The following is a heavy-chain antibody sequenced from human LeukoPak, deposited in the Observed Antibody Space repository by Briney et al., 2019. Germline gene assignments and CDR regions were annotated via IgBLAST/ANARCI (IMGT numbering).Heavy chain of an antibody. CDR1: GFTFSDYW. Sequence: PGGSLRLSCAASGFTFSDYWMHWVRQAPGKGLVWVSRISSDGSRVTYADSVKGRFTISRDNAKNTLYLQMNSLRAEDTAVYYCARDIDNFPYYMDVWGKGTTVTISS. J-gene: IGHJ6*03. V-gene: IGHV3-74*01. CDR3: ARDIDNFPYYMDV. CDR2: ISSDGSRV. D-gene: IGHD1-1*01.